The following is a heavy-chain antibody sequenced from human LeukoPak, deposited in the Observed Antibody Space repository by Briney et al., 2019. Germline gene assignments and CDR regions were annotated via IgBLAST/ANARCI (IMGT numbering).Heavy chain of an antibody. CDR2: IIPILGIA. Sequence: SVKVSCKASGGTFSSYAISWVRQAPGQGLEWMGRIIPILGIANYAQKFQGRVTITADKSTSTAYMELSSLRSEDTAVYYCARDAVAGTYDYWGQGTLVTVSP. D-gene: IGHD6-19*01. CDR3: ARDAVAGTYDY. J-gene: IGHJ4*02. CDR1: GGTFSSYA. V-gene: IGHV1-69*04.